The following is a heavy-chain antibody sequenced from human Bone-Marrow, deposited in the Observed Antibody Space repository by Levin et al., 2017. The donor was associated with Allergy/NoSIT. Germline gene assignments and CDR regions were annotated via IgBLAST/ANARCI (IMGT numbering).Heavy chain of an antibody. D-gene: IGHD5-24*01. Sequence: GGSLRLSCAASGFTFSSYWMNWVRQAPGKGLEWVANMKKDGSEKYYVDSVKGRFPISRDNAKNSLFLQLNSLIVADTAVYYCARDSGWLQSDTFDIWGQGTMVTVSS. J-gene: IGHJ3*02. V-gene: IGHV3-7*01. CDR2: MKKDGSEK. CDR3: ARDSGWLQSDTFDI. CDR1: GFTFSSYW.